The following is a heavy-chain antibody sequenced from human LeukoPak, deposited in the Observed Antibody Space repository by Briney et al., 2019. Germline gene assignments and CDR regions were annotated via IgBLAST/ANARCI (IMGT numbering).Heavy chain of an antibody. CDR3: ARSRKIYDSSGYYFDY. D-gene: IGHD3-22*01. J-gene: IGHJ4*02. CDR2: IWYDGSNK. CDR1: GFTFSSYG. V-gene: IGHV3-33*01. Sequence: GGSLRLSCAASGFTFSSYGMHWVRQAPGKGLEWVAVIWYDGSNKYYADSVKGRFTISRDNSKNTLYLQMNSLRAEDTAVYYCARSRKIYDSSGYYFDYWGQGTLVTVSS.